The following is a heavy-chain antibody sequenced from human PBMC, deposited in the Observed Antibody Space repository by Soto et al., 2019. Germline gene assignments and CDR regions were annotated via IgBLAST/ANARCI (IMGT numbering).Heavy chain of an antibody. CDR1: GYTFTSYD. CDR3: AREWGGYSYGTYGY. V-gene: IGHV1-8*01. Sequence: QVQLVQSGAEVKKPGASVKVSCKASGYTFTSYDINWVRQATGQGLEWMGWMNPNRGNTGYAHKFQGRVRMTRNTSISTAYMEVSSLRSEDTAVYYCAREWGGYSYGTYGYWGQGTLVPVSS. J-gene: IGHJ4*02. CDR2: MNPNRGNT. D-gene: IGHD5-18*01.